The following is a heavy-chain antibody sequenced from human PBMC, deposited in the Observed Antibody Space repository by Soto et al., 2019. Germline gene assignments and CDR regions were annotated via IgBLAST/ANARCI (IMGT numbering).Heavy chain of an antibody. CDR3: ARFFAAGTRGYLDS. D-gene: IGHD3-3*01. J-gene: IGHJ4*02. V-gene: IGHV3-23*01. CDR2: MSGSGDNA. Sequence: EVQLLESGGCLVQPGGSLRLSCAASGFIFSSYAMSWVRQAPGKGLEWVSAMSGSGDNAYYADSVKGRFTIARGNSKNLLTLQMKSLRAEERAIYYCARFFAAGTRGYLDSWGQGTLVTVSS. CDR1: GFIFSSYA.